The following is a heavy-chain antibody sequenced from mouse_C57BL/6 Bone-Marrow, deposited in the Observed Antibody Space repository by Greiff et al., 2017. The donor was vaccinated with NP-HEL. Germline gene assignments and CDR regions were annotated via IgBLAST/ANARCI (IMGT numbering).Heavy chain of an antibody. CDR1: GFTFSSYT. CDR2: ISGGGGNT. D-gene: IGHD1-1*01. Sequence: EVMLVESGGGLVKPGGSLKLSCAASGFTFSSYTMSWVRQTPEKRLEWVATISGGGGNTYYPDSVKGRFTISRDNAKNTLYLQMSSLRSEDTALYYCARNYYGSSYVFAYWGQGTLVTVSA. J-gene: IGHJ3*01. V-gene: IGHV5-9*01. CDR3: ARNYYGSSYVFAY.